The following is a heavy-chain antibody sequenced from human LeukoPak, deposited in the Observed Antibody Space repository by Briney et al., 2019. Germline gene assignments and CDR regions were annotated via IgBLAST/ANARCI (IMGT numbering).Heavy chain of an antibody. CDR3: AKASSSWYRYYFDY. D-gene: IGHD6-13*01. CDR2: ISWNSGSI. V-gene: IGHV3-9*01. CDR1: GFTFDDYA. J-gene: IGHJ4*02. Sequence: GGSLRLSCAASGFTFDDYAMPWVRQAPGKGLEWVSGISWNSGSIGYADSVKGRFTISRDNAKNSLYLQMNSLRAEDTALYYCAKASSSWYRYYFDYWGQGTLVTVSS.